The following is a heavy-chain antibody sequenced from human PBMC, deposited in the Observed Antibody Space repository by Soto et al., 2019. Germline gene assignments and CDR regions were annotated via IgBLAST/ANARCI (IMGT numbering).Heavy chain of an antibody. Sequence: GGSLRLSCAASGFTFSSYSMNWVRQAPGKGLEWVSSISSSSSTIYYADSVKGRFTISRDNAKNSLYLQMNSLRAEDTAVYYCARVSVSGELDYWGQGTLVTVSS. CDR2: ISSSSSTI. CDR1: GFTFSSYS. J-gene: IGHJ4*02. V-gene: IGHV3-48*04. D-gene: IGHD3-10*01. CDR3: ARVSVSGELDY.